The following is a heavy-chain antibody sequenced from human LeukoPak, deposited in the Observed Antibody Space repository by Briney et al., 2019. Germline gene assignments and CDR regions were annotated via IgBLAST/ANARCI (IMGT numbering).Heavy chain of an antibody. CDR1: GFTFSSYG. J-gene: IGHJ4*02. Sequence: SGGSLRLSCAASGFTFSSYGMHWVRQAPGKGLEWVAFIRYDGSNKYYADSVKGRFTISRDNSKNTLYLQMNSLRAEDTAVYYCAKDPLVSESYFDYWGQGTLVTVSS. CDR2: IRYDGSNK. D-gene: IGHD1-26*01. V-gene: IGHV3-30*02. CDR3: AKDPLVSESYFDY.